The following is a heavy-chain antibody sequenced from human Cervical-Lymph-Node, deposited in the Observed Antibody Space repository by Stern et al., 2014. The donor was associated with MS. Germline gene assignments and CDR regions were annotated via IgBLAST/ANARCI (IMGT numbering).Heavy chain of an antibody. CDR3: ARVHRGSSSSCPDY. CDR2: IWYDGSDK. CDR1: GFTFSSYG. V-gene: IGHV3-33*01. D-gene: IGHD6-13*01. Sequence: QVQLVESGGGVVQAGRSLRLSCAASGFTFSSYGMHWVRQAPGKGMEWLAIIWYDGSDKYYADSVKGRFTISRDNSKNTLYLQLNTLRVEDTAVYYCARVHRGSSSSCPDYWGQGTLVTVSS. J-gene: IGHJ4*02.